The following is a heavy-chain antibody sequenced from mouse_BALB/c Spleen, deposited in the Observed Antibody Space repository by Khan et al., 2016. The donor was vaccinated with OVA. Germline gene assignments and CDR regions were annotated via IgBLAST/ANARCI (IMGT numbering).Heavy chain of an antibody. V-gene: IGHV3-2*02. J-gene: IGHJ4*01. Sequence: EVQLQQSGPGLVKPSQSLSLTCTVTGYSITSDYAWNWIRQFPGNKLEWMGYISSSGSTNYNPALKSRISITRDTSKNQFFLQLNSVTTADTATYSSASDGSRDNYAMDYWGQGTSVTVSS. CDR2: ISSSGST. CDR3: ASDGSRDNYAMDY. CDR1: GYSITSDYA. D-gene: IGHD2-3*01.